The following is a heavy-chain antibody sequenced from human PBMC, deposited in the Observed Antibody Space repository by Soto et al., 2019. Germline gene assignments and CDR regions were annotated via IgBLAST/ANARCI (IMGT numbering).Heavy chain of an antibody. V-gene: IGHV3-15*01. CDR1: GFTFSNAW. Sequence: GGSLRLSCAASGFTFSNAWMSWVRQAPGKGLEWVGRIKSKTDGGTTDCAAPVKGRFTISRDDSKNTLYLQMNSLKTEDTAVYYCTTRAGGYSGYDLYYYYGMDVWGQGTTVTVSS. CDR3: TTRAGGYSGYDLYYYYGMDV. CDR2: IKSKTDGGTT. D-gene: IGHD5-12*01. J-gene: IGHJ6*02.